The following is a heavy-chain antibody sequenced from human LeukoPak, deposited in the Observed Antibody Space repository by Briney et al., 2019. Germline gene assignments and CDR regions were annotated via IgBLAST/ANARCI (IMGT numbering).Heavy chain of an antibody. V-gene: IGHV3-20*04. Sequence: RTGGSLRLSCAASGFTFDDYGMSWVRQAPGKGLEWVSGINWNGGSTGYADSVKGRFTISRDNAKNSLYLQMNSLRAEDTALYYCARALYGDYDPDIQHWGQGTLVTVSS. J-gene: IGHJ1*01. CDR3: ARALYGDYDPDIQH. CDR1: GFTFDDYG. D-gene: IGHD4-17*01. CDR2: INWNGGST.